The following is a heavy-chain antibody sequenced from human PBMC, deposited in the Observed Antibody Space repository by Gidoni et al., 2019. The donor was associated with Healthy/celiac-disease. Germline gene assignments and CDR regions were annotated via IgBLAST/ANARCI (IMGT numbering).Heavy chain of an antibody. Sequence: QGQLQRWRAGLLKPSETLSLSCASYGGSGSGYYWSWIRQHPRKGLEWLGEINHSGSTNYNPSPKCRVTISADTSKTQFSLKLSSVTAADPAVYYCASAAYYYDSSGPPAYWGQGTLVTVSS. CDR1: GGSGSGYY. J-gene: IGHJ4*02. CDR3: ASAAYYYDSSGPPAY. D-gene: IGHD3-22*01. CDR2: INHSGST. V-gene: IGHV4-34*01.